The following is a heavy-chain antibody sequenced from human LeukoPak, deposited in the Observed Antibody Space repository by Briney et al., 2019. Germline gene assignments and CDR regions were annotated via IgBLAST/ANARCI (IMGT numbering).Heavy chain of an antibody. CDR1: GFTFSSYS. Sequence: GGSLRLSCAASGFTFSSYSMNWVRQAPGKGLEWVSYISSSSSYIYYADSVKGRFTISRDNAKNSLYLQMNSLRAEDTAVYYCARQRYCSSTSCPDAFDIWGQGTMVTVSS. CDR2: ISSSSSYI. V-gene: IGHV3-21*05. CDR3: ARQRYCSSTSCPDAFDI. J-gene: IGHJ3*02. D-gene: IGHD2-2*01.